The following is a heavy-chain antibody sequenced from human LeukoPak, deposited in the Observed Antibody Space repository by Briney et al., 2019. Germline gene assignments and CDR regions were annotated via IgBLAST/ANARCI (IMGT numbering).Heavy chain of an antibody. Sequence: SGGSLRLSCSASGFTFSNYWMSWVRQAPGKGLEWVAHINQDGSEKYYVDSVKGRFTISRDNAKNSLYLQMNSLRAEDTAVYYCARDGGGDIVVAFAFDIWGQGTMVTVSS. D-gene: IGHD2-15*01. CDR2: INQDGSEK. V-gene: IGHV3-7*05. J-gene: IGHJ3*02. CDR3: ARDGGGDIVVAFAFDI. CDR1: GFTFSNYW.